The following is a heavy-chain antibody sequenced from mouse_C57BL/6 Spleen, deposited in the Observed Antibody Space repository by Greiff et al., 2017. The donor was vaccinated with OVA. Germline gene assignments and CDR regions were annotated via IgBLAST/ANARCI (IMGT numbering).Heavy chain of an antibody. CDR3: GITTVVATDYAMDY. CDR2: IHPHSGST. V-gene: IGHV1-64*01. J-gene: IGHJ4*01. CDR1: GYTFTSYW. Sequence: QVQLQQPGAELVKPGASVKLSCKASGYTFTSYWMHWVKQRPGQGLEWIGMIHPHSGSTNYNEQFKSKATLTVDKSSSTAYMQRSRLTSEDSAVYYSGITTVVATDYAMDYWGQGTSVTVSS. D-gene: IGHD1-1*01.